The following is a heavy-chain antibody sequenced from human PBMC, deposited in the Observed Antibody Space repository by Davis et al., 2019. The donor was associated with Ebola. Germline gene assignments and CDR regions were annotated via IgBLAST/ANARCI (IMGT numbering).Heavy chain of an antibody. Sequence: SETLSLTCAVSGGSFSGYYWSWIRQPPGKGLEWIGEINHSGSTNYNPSLKSRVTISVDTSKNQFSLKLSSVTAADTAVYYCARGRRYSYGPPRYWGQGTLVTVSS. J-gene: IGHJ4*02. V-gene: IGHV4-34*01. D-gene: IGHD5-18*01. CDR2: INHSGST. CDR3: ARGRRYSYGPPRY. CDR1: GGSFSGYY.